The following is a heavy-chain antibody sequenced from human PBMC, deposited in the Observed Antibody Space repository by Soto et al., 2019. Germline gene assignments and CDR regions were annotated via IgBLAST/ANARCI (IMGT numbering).Heavy chain of an antibody. V-gene: IGHV3-23*01. CDR2: ISGSGANT. J-gene: IGHJ4*02. D-gene: IGHD3-16*01. CDR3: AKRPLSIITFDY. CDR1: GFTFSSYA. Sequence: EVQLLESGGCLVQPGGSLRLSCAASGFTFSSYAMSWVRRAPGKGLEWVSTISGSGANTFYADSVKGRFTISRDNSKNTLYLQMNSLRAEDTAVYYCAKRPLSIITFDYWGQGTLVTVSS.